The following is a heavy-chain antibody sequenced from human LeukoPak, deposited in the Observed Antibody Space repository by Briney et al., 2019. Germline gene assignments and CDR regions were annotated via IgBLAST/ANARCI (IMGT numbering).Heavy chain of an antibody. CDR2: ISTSGST. CDR3: ARIATSPHYYYGMDV. J-gene: IGHJ6*02. Sequence: SETLSLTCTVSGGSISSYYWSWIRQPAGKGLEWIRRISTSGSTNYSPSLKSRVTMSVDTSKHQFSLRLSSVTAADTAVYYCARIATSPHYYYGMDVWGQGTTVTVSS. D-gene: IGHD6-13*01. V-gene: IGHV4-4*07. CDR1: GGSISSYY.